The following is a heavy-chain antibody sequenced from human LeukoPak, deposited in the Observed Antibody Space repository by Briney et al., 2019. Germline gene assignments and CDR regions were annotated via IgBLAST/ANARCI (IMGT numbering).Heavy chain of an antibody. Sequence: SETLSLTCAVYGGSFSGYYWSWIRQPPGKGLEWIGEINHSGNTNYNPSLKSRVTISVDTSKNQFSLKLSSVTAADTAVYYCARRRAARRTFDYWGQGTLVTVSS. V-gene: IGHV4-34*01. D-gene: IGHD6-6*01. CDR3: ARRRAARRTFDY. CDR1: GGSFSGYY. CDR2: INHSGNT. J-gene: IGHJ4*02.